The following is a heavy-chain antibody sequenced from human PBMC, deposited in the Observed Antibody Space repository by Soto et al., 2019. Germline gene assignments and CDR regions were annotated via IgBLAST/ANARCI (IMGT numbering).Heavy chain of an antibody. D-gene: IGHD3-10*01. Sequence: KPSETLSLTCTVSGGSISSSSYYWGWIRQPPGKGLEWIGSIYYSGSTYYNPSLKSRVTISVDTSKNQFSLKLSSVTAADTAVYYCARHVRMGMVVRGVIYYYYGMDVWGQGTTVTVSS. CDR1: GGSISSSSYY. V-gene: IGHV4-39*01. J-gene: IGHJ6*02. CDR2: IYYSGST. CDR3: ARHVRMGMVVRGVIYYYYGMDV.